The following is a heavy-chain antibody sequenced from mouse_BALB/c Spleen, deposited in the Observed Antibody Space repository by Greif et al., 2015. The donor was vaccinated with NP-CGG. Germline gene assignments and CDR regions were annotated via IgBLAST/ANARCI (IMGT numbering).Heavy chain of an antibody. CDR1: GFTFSDYY. CDR2: ISDGGSYT. V-gene: IGHV5-4*02. J-gene: IGHJ2*01. Sequence: DVKLVESGGGLVKPGGSLKLSCAASGFTFSDYYMYWVRQTPEKRLEWVATISDGGSYTYYPDSVKGRFTISRDNAKSNLYLQMSSLKSEDTAMYYCARDYFDYWGQGTTLTVSS. CDR3: ARDYFDY.